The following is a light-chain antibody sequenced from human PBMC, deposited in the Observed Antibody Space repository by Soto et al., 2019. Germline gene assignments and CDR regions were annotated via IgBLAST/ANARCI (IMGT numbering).Light chain of an antibody. CDR2: GAS. J-gene: IGKJ5*01. Sequence: EIVMTQSPATLSVSPGERATLSCRASQSVSSNFAWYQQKPGQAPRLLIYGASTRATGIPARFSGSGSGTEFTLTISSLQSEDFAVYYCKQYNNWITFGQGTRLEIK. CDR3: KQYNNWIT. CDR1: QSVSSN. V-gene: IGKV3-15*01.